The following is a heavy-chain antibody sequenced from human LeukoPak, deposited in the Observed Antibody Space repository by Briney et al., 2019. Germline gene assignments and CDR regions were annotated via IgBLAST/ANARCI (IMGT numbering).Heavy chain of an antibody. J-gene: IGHJ4*02. CDR1: GGSFSGYY. CDR2: INHSGST. CDR3: ARGASYYAPFDY. D-gene: IGHD3-10*01. V-gene: IGHV4-34*01. Sequence: SETLSLTCAVYGGSFSGYYWSRIRQPPGEGLKWIGEINHSGSTNYNPSLKSRVTISVDTSKNQFSLKLSSVTAADTAVYYCARGASYYAPFDYWGQGTLVTVSS.